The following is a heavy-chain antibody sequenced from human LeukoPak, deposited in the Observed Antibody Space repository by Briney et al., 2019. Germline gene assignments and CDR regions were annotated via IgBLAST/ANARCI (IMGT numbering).Heavy chain of an antibody. V-gene: IGHV1-2*02. D-gene: IGHD3-10*01. CDR3: ARDYGSGSYFGY. J-gene: IGHJ4*02. CDR1: GYTFTGYY. CDR2: INPNSGGA. Sequence: ASVKVSCKASGYTFTGYYMHWVRQAPGQGLEWMLWINPNSGGANYAQKFQGRVTMTRDTSISTAYMELNSLRFDDTAIYYCARDYGSGSYFGYWGQGTLVTVSS.